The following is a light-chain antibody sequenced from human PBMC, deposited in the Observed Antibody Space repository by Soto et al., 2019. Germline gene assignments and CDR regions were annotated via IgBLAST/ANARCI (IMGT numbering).Light chain of an antibody. CDR3: CSYAGSPYV. CDR2: DVS. Sequence: QSAVTQPRSVSGSPGRSVTISCTGTSSDVGGYNYVSWYQQHPGKAPKVMIYDVSKRPSGVPDRFSGSKSGNTASLTISGLQAEDEADYYCCSYAGSPYVFGTGTKLTVL. CDR1: SSDVGGYNY. V-gene: IGLV2-11*01. J-gene: IGLJ1*01.